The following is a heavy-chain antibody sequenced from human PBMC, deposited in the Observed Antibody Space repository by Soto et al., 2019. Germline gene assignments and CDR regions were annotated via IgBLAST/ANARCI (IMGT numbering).Heavy chain of an antibody. CDR2: ISYSGRT. D-gene: IGHD5-12*01. CDR3: AVYSAYDPYFAY. CDR1: GGSISSSSYY. Sequence: QLQLQESGPGLVKPSETLSLPCTVSGGSISSSSYYWGWFRKPPGKGLEWIGYISYSGRTYYNSSLKSQITTSVDTTKNQSSLKLSSVTAADTAVYYCAVYSAYDPYFAYWGQGTLVTVSS. V-gene: IGHV4-39*01. J-gene: IGHJ4*02.